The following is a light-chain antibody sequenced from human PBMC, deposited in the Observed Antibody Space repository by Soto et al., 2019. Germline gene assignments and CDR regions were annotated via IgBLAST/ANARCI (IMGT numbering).Light chain of an antibody. CDR3: QQYGSSPLFT. Sequence: EIVLTQSQGTLSLSPGERATLSCRASQSVSSSYLAWYQQKPGQAPRLLIYGASSRATGIPDRFSGSGSGTDFTLTISRLEPEDFPVYYCQQYGSSPLFTFGPGTKVDIK. CDR1: QSVSSSY. V-gene: IGKV3-20*01. J-gene: IGKJ3*01. CDR2: GAS.